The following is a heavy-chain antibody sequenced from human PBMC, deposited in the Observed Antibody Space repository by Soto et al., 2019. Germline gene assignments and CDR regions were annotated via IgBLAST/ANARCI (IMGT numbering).Heavy chain of an antibody. CDR2: IKPDGSDK. V-gene: IGHV3-7*04. CDR3: ARGGFAFDI. Sequence: EVQLVESGGGLVQPGESLRVSCATSGFTFSDYWMTWVRQAPGKGLEWVANIKPDGSDKNYVDSVKGRFTISRDNAKKSLYLQMSNLKVEDMAMYYCARGGFAFDIWGQGTMVTVSS. D-gene: IGHD3-10*01. J-gene: IGHJ3*02. CDR1: GFTFSDYW.